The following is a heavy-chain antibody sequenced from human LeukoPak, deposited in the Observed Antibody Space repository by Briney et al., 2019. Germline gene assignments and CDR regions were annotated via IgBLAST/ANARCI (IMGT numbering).Heavy chain of an antibody. CDR2: ISAYNGNT. J-gene: IGHJ3*02. CDR3: AKATGIAAAGTADAFDI. D-gene: IGHD6-13*01. V-gene: IGHV1-18*01. Sequence: ASVKVSCKASGYTFTSYGISWVRQAPGQGLEWMGWISAYNGNTNYAQKLQDRVTMTTDTSTSTAYMELRSLRSDDTAVYYCAKATGIAAAGTADAFDIWGQGTMVTVSS. CDR1: GYTFTSYG.